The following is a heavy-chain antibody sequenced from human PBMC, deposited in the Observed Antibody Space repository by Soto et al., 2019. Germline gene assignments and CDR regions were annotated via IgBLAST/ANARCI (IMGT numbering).Heavy chain of an antibody. CDR3: ARGQSDILTGYSTNFDY. CDR2: INPNSGGT. J-gene: IGHJ4*02. CDR1: GYTFTGYY. Sequence: QVQLVQSGAEVKKPGASVKVSCKASGYTFTGYYMHWVRQAPGQGLEWMGWINPNSGGTNYAQKFQGWVTMTRDTSISTAYMELSRLRSADTAVYYCARGQSDILTGYSTNFDYWGQGTLVTVSS. D-gene: IGHD3-9*01. V-gene: IGHV1-2*04.